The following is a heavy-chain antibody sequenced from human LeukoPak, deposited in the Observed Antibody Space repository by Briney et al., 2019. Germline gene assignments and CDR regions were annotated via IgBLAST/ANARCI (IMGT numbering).Heavy chain of an antibody. J-gene: IGHJ4*02. CDR1: RVAPSDYY. Sequence: GGGPRLSCAASRVAPSDYYMSCSREAPGGGVGRGSYFSSGGTTIYYAGSVKGRFTISRDNPKNSLYLQMNSLRAEDTAVYYCARARLSVAGDYFDYWGQGTLVTVSS. CDR3: ARARLSVAGDYFDY. D-gene: IGHD6-19*01. CDR2: FSSGGTTI. V-gene: IGHV3-11*01.